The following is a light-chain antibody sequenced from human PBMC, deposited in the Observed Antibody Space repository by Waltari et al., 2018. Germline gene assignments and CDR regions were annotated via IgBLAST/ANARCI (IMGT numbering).Light chain of an antibody. Sequence: QSALTQPASVSGSPGQSITISCTGTGSDVGSYVYVSWYQQHPGKGPKLMIFDVSNRPSCVSNRFSGSKSGNTASLTISGLQAEDEADYYCSSYTSSGTVIFGGGTKLTVL. CDR2: DVS. V-gene: IGLV2-14*03. J-gene: IGLJ2*01. CDR3: SSYTSSGTVI. CDR1: GSDVGSYVY.